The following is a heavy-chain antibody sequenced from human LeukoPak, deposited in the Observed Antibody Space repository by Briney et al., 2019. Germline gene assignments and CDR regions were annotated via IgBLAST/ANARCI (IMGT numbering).Heavy chain of an antibody. CDR3: ARLRGCSGGSCYHPNFDS. J-gene: IGHJ4*02. Sequence: SETLSLTCTVSGGSITSYYWSWIRQPPGKGLEWIWYIYYSGSTNYNPSLKSRVTLSVDTSKNQFSLKLSSVTAADTAVYHCARLRGCSGGSCYHPNFDSWGQGTLVTVSS. CDR1: GGSITSYY. D-gene: IGHD2-15*01. V-gene: IGHV4-59*08. CDR2: IYYSGST.